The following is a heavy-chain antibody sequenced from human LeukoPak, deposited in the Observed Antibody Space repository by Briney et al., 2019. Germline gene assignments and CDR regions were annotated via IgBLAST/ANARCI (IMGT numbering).Heavy chain of an antibody. CDR1: GYTFTGYY. CDR3: AGEDYGDYYGKYYFDY. D-gene: IGHD4-17*01. J-gene: IGHJ4*02. CDR2: INPNSGGT. V-gene: IGHV1-2*02. Sequence: GASVKVSCKASGYTFTGYYMHWVRQAPGRGLEWMGWINPNSGGTNYAQKFQGRVTMTRDTSISTAYMELSRLRSDDTAVYYCAGEDYGDYYGKYYFDYWGQGTLVTVSS.